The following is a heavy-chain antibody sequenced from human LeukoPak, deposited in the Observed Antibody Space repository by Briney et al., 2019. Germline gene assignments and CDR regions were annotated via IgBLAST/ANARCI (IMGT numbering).Heavy chain of an antibody. Sequence: PGGSLRLSCATSGFTFSSYAMSWVRQAPGKGLEWVAVISYDGSNKYYADSVKGRFTISRDNSKNTLYLQMNSLRAEDTAVYYCAKDAHYGDYDHFDYWGQGTLVTVSS. CDR1: GFTFSSYA. J-gene: IGHJ4*02. V-gene: IGHV3-30*18. D-gene: IGHD4-17*01. CDR3: AKDAHYGDYDHFDY. CDR2: ISYDGSNK.